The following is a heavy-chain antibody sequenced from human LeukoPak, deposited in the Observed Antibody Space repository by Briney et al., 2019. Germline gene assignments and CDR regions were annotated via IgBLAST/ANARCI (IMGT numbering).Heavy chain of an antibody. V-gene: IGHV3-30*18. CDR2: ISYDGSNK. J-gene: IGHJ1*01. CDR1: GFTFSSYG. CDR3: AKDSGYCSSTSCYRPPEYFQH. Sequence: PGGSLRLSCAASGFTFSSYGMHWVRQAPGKGLEWVAVISYDGSNKYYADSVKGRFTISRDNSKNTLYLQMNSLRAEDTAVYYCAKDSGYCSSTSCYRPPEYFQHWGQGTLVTVSS. D-gene: IGHD2-2*01.